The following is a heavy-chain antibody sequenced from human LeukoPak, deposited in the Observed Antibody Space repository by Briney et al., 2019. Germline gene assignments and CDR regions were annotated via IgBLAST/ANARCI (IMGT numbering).Heavy chain of an antibody. CDR3: ATLWYSRGWFDY. J-gene: IGHJ4*02. D-gene: IGHD6-19*01. V-gene: IGHV1-24*01. CDR2: FDPEDGET. CDR1: GYTLTELS. Sequence: ASVKVSCKVSGYTLTELSMHWVRQAPGKGLEWMGGFDPEDGETIYAQKFQGRVTMTEDTSTDTAYMELSSLRSEDTAVYYCATLWYSRGWFDYWGQGTLVTVSS.